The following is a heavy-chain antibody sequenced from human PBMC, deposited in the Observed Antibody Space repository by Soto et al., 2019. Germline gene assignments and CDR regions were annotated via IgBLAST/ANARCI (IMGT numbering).Heavy chain of an antibody. D-gene: IGHD1-26*01. Sequence: NPSETLSLTCTVSGGSISSYYWSWIRQPPGRGLEWIGYIYYSGSTNYNPSLKSRVTISVDTSKNQFSLKLSSVTAADTAVYYCARVSGSEYYGMDVWGQGTTVT. V-gene: IGHV4-59*01. J-gene: IGHJ6*02. CDR2: IYYSGST. CDR3: ARVSGSEYYGMDV. CDR1: GGSISSYY.